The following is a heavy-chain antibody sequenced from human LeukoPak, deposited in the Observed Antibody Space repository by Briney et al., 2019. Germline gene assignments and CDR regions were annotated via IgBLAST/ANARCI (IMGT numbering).Heavy chain of an antibody. V-gene: IGHV3-23*01. CDR3: ARGYCSGGSCYPSPLDY. Sequence: GGSLRLSCEGSGFIFRSYVMHWVRQAPGKGLEWVSAISGSAGSTYYADSVKGRFTISRDNSKNTLYLQMNSLRAEDTAMYYCARGYCSGGSCYPSPLDYWGQGTPVTVSS. J-gene: IGHJ4*02. CDR1: GFIFRSYV. CDR2: ISGSAGST. D-gene: IGHD2-15*01.